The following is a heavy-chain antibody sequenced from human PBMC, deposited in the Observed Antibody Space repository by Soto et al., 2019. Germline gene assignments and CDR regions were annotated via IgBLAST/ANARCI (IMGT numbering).Heavy chain of an antibody. D-gene: IGHD3-22*01. CDR1: GASVSTYY. V-gene: IGHV4-59*02. Sequence: KTSETLSLTCTVSGASVSTYYWSWIRQPPGKGLQWIGYRHYSGSTKYNPSLKSRVTISLDTSKNQFSLKLNSVTAADTAVYFCARDTRPYDSSGYYYFDYWGQGTLVTVSS. CDR3: ARDTRPYDSSGYYYFDY. J-gene: IGHJ4*02. CDR2: RHYSGST.